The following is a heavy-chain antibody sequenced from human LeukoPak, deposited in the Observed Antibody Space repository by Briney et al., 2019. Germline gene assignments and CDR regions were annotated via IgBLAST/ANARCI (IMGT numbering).Heavy chain of an antibody. V-gene: IGHV4-61*02. Sequence: SETLSLTCTVSGGSISSGSYYWSWIRQPAGKGLEWIGRIYTSGSTNYNPSLKSRVTISVDTSKNQFSLKLSSVTAADTAVYYCARGGNWNEIDPWGQGTLVTVSS. J-gene: IGHJ5*02. CDR2: IYTSGST. CDR1: GGSISSGSYY. D-gene: IGHD1-1*01. CDR3: ARGGNWNEIDP.